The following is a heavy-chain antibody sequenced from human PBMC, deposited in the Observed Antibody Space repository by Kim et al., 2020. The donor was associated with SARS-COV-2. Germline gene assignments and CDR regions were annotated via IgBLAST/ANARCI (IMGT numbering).Heavy chain of an antibody. CDR3: ARVETYDQYSGGHYWYLDL. V-gene: IGHV4-59*12. Sequence: SETLSLTCTVSGGSISSAYWSWIRQPPGKGREWIGYIYYSGSTNYNPALKSRVTISVDTSKNQFSLKLKSVTAADTAVYDCARVETYDQYSGGHYWYLDLWGRGTLVTVSS. J-gene: IGHJ2*01. D-gene: IGHD2-21*01. CDR1: GGSISSAY. CDR2: IYYSGST.